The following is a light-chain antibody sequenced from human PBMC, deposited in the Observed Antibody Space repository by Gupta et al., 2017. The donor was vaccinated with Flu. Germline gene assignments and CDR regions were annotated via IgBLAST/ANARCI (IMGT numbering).Light chain of an antibody. CDR3: QARDSSTEV. CDR2: QDT. V-gene: IGLV3-1*01. CDR1: KLGDKY. Sequence: CSGDKLGDKYASWYQQKTGQSPVLVIYQDTKRPSGIPERFSGSNSGNTATLTISGTQAMDEADYYCQARDSSTEVFGTGTKVTVL. J-gene: IGLJ1*01.